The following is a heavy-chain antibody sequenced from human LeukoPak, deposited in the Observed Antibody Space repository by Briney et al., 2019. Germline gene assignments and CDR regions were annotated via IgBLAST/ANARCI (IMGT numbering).Heavy chain of an antibody. D-gene: IGHD2-2*01. CDR1: GFTFSSYS. V-gene: IGHV3-21*01. J-gene: IGHJ5*02. CDR3: ARAGCSSTSCYFGWFDP. CDR2: ISSSSSYI. Sequence: NAGGSLRLSCAASGFTFSSYSMNWVRQAPGKGLEWVSSISSSSSYIYYADSVKGRFTISRDNAKNSLYLQMNSLRAEDTAVYYCARAGCSSTSCYFGWFDPWGQGTLVTVSS.